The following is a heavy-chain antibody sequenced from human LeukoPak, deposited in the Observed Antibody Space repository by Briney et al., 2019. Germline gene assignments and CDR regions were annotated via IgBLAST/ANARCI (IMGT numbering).Heavy chain of an antibody. CDR2: ISSNGGST. V-gene: IGHV3-64*01. CDR1: GFTFSSYA. CDR3: ARALHKAYSSSGFSYYYYGMDV. J-gene: IGHJ6*02. Sequence: PGGSLRLSCAASGFTFSSYAMHWVRQAPGKGLEYVSAISSNGGSTYYANSVKGRFTISRDNSKDTLYLQMGSLRAEDMAVYYCARALHKAYSSSGFSYYYYGMDVWGQGTTVTVSS. D-gene: IGHD6-13*01.